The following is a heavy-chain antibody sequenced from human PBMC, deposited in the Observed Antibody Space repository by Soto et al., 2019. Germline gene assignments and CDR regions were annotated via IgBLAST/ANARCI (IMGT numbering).Heavy chain of an antibody. CDR2: ISGSGGST. D-gene: IGHD6-13*01. J-gene: IGHJ6*02. CDR3: ARRQYSSSWSLYYYYGMDV. CDR1: GFTFSSYA. Sequence: HPGGSLRLSCAASGFTFSSYAMSWVRQAPGKGLEWVSAISGSGGSTYYADSVKGRFTISRDNSKNTLYLQMNSLRAEDTAVYYCARRQYSSSWSLYYYYGMDVWGQGTTVTVSS. V-gene: IGHV3-23*01.